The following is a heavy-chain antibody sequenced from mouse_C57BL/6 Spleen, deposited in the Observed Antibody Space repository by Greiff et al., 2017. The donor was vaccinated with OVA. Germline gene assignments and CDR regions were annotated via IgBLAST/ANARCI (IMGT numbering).Heavy chain of an antibody. CDR1: GFTFSDYG. J-gene: IGHJ3*01. CDR2: ISSGSSTI. V-gene: IGHV5-17*01. D-gene: IGHD4-1*01. Sequence: EVMLVESGGGLVKPGGSLKLSCAASGFTFSDYGMHWVRQAPEKGLEWVAYISSGSSTIYYADTVKGRFTISRDNAKNTLFLQMTSLRSEDTAMYYCARGTGTFPFAYWGQGTLVTVSA. CDR3: ARGTGTFPFAY.